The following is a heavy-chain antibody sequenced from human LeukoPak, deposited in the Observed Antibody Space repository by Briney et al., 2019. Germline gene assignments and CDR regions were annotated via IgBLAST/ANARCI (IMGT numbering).Heavy chain of an antibody. Sequence: GGSLRLSCAASGFTFSSYWMHWVRQAPGKGLVWVSRINSDGSSTSYADSVKGRFTISRDNAKNTLYLQMNSLRAEDTAVYYCARQPYDSSGYYDYYYGMDVWGQGTTVTVSS. CDR2: INSDGSST. V-gene: IGHV3-74*01. CDR1: GFTFSSYW. D-gene: IGHD3-22*01. CDR3: ARQPYDSSGYYDYYYGMDV. J-gene: IGHJ6*02.